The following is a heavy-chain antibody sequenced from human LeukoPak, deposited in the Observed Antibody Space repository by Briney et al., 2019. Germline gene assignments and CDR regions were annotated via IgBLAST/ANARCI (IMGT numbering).Heavy chain of an antibody. V-gene: IGHV3-23*01. CDR3: AKDIVGASAFDY. CDR2: ISGSGGST. CDR1: GFTFSSYA. Sequence: GGSLRLSCAASGFTFSSYAMSWVRQAPGKGLEWVSAISGSGGSTYYADSVQGRFTISRDNSKNTLYLQMNSLRVEDTAVYYCAKDIVGASAFDYWGQGTLVTVSS. D-gene: IGHD1-26*01. J-gene: IGHJ4*02.